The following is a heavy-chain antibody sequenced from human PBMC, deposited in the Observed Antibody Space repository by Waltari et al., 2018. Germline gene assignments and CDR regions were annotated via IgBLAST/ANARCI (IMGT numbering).Heavy chain of an antibody. Sequence: VQLVQSGPEVAKPGSLVKVSCKASGGTFANYFVTWGRQGPCWGREGLEWMGGRIRMCCNPYFANKFSDRLSIARYDSMDMTSMELSRLTAEYTAVDYCATAATNLVAPRRGHYYYYGMDVWGQGTTITVSS. CDR1: GGTFANYF. CDR3: ATAATNLVAPRRGHYYYYGMDV. D-gene: IGHD2-15*01. CDR2: RIRMCCNP. V-gene: IGHV1-69*05. J-gene: IGHJ6*02.